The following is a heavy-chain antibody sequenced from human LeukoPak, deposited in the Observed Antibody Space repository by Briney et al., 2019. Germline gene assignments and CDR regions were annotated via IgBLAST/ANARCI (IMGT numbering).Heavy chain of an antibody. J-gene: IGHJ4*02. CDR3: TTSRTNDCSSPRCYTDY. V-gene: IGHV4-39*01. CDR1: GASIYTSSSC. D-gene: IGHD2-2*02. CDR2: VYYTGST. Sequence: KPSETLSLTCTVSGASIYTSSSCWGWIRQPPGKGLEWIASVYYTGSTYYSPSLKSRATISVDTSKNPFSLELNSVTAADTAVYYCTTSRTNDCSSPRCYTDYWGQGTLVTVSS.